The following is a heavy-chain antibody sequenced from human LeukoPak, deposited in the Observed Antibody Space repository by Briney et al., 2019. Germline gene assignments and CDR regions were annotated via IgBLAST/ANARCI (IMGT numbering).Heavy chain of an antibody. Sequence: ASVTVSYKASGYTFTDHYMHWVRQAPGHGQEWMGCINPNSGGTNYAQKFQGRVTMTRDTSISTAYMELSRLRSDDTAVYYCARENTAYAPELVGHYYFDYWGQGTLVTVSS. CDR2: INPNSGGT. CDR1: GYTFTDHY. CDR3: ARENTAYAPELVGHYYFDY. J-gene: IGHJ4*02. D-gene: IGHD1-26*01. V-gene: IGHV1-2*02.